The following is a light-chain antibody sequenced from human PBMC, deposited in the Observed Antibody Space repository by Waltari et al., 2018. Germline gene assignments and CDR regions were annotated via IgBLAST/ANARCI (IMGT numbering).Light chain of an antibody. Sequence: SYVLTQPPSVSVAPGETARITCGGNNIESKSVHWYRQRPGQAPVVVISYDNDRAAGIPGRSAGSNSGNTATLTISRVEAGDEADYYCQVWDANTDPGVFGTGTEVTVL. J-gene: IGLJ1*01. CDR2: YDN. V-gene: IGLV3-21*01. CDR3: QVWDANTDPGV. CDR1: NIESKS.